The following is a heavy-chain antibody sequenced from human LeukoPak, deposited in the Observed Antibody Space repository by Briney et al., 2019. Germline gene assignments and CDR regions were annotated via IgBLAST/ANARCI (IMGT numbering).Heavy chain of an antibody. CDR2: ISGSGGST. CDR3: AKLVVVVAATGFDY. J-gene: IGHJ4*02. Sequence: GGSLRLSCAASGFTVSSNYMSWVRQAPGKGLEWVSAISGSGGSTYYADSVKGRFTISRDNSKNTLYLQMNSLRAEDTAVYYCAKLVVVVAATGFDYWGQGTLVTVSS. D-gene: IGHD2-15*01. V-gene: IGHV3-23*01. CDR1: GFTVSSNY.